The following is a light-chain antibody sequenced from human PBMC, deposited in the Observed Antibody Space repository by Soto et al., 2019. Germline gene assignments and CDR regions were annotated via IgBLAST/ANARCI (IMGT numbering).Light chain of an antibody. CDR3: MQATQPYT. V-gene: IGKV2-24*01. CDR2: MIS. CDR1: SLVHSDGNTY. Sequence: DIVMTQTPLSSPVTLGQPASISCRSKSLVHSDGNTYLRWLQQRPGQPPRLLIYMISNRFSGVPDRFSGSGAGTDFTLKSSRVEAEDVGVYYCMQATQPYTFGQGTKLEIK. J-gene: IGKJ2*01.